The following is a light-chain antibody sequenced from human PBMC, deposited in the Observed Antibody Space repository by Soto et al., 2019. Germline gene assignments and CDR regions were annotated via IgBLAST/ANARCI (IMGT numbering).Light chain of an antibody. CDR3: MQATHWPYT. CDR2: KVS. V-gene: IGKV2-30*01. Sequence: DAVLTQSPLSLPVTLGQPASISCRSSQSLVFGDGNTYLNWFPQRPGQSPRRLIYKVSNRDSGVPDRFSGSASGTDFTLKISRVEAEDVGLYYCMQATHWPYTFGQGTKLEIK. CDR1: QSLVFGDGNTY. J-gene: IGKJ2*01.